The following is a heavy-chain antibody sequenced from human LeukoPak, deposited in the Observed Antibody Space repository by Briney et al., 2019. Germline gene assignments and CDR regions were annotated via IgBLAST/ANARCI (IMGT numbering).Heavy chain of an antibody. CDR3: AKTRYCTNGVCYDRSVDY. J-gene: IGHJ4*02. V-gene: IGHV3-21*04. CDR1: GFTFSSYS. CDR2: ISSSSSYI. D-gene: IGHD2-8*01. Sequence: PGGSLRLSCAASGFTFSSYSMNWVRQAPGKGLEWVSSISSSSSYIYYADSVKGRFTISRDNSKNTLYLQMNSLRAEDTAVYYCAKTRYCTNGVCYDRSVDYWGQGTLVTVSS.